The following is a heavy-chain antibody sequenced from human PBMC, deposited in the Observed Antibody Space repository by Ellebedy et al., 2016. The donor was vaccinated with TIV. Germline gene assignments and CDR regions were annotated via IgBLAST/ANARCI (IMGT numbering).Heavy chain of an antibody. V-gene: IGHV1-2*04. D-gene: IGHD4-17*01. CDR2: INPNSGGT. CDR3: AREWGGTDYGDYAGSAFDI. Sequence: AASVKVSCKASGYTFTGYYMHWVRQAPGQGLEWMGWINPNSGGTNYAQKFQGWVTMTRDTSISTAYMELSRLRSDDTAVYYCAREWGGTDYGDYAGSAFDIWGQGTMVTVSS. CDR1: GYTFTGYY. J-gene: IGHJ3*02.